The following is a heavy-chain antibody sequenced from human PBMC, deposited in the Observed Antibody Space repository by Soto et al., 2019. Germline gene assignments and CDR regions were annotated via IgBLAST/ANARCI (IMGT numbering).Heavy chain of an antibody. CDR2: INTDGSTT. CDR3: ARESSSWYLGY. Sequence: EVQLVESGGGLVQPGGSLRLSCAASGFTFSSYWMHWVRQAPGKGLVWVSRINTDGSTTTYADSVKGRFTISRDNAKNTIFLQLNSLRAEDTAVYYCARESSSWYLGYWGQRTLVTVSS. V-gene: IGHV3-74*01. D-gene: IGHD6-13*01. CDR1: GFTFSSYW. J-gene: IGHJ4*01.